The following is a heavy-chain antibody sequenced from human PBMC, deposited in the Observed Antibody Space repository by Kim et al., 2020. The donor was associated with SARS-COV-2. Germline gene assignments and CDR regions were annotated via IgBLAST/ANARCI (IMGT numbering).Heavy chain of an antibody. CDR1: GYTFTSYG. D-gene: IGHD4-17*01. J-gene: IGHJ6*02. V-gene: IGHV1-18*04. CDR2: ISAYNGNT. Sequence: ASVKVSCKASGYTFTSYGISWVRQAPGQGLEWMGWISAYNGNTNYAQKLQGRVTMTTDTSTSTAYMELRSLRSDDTAVYYCARYDYGDQKYYYYGMDVWGQGTTVTVSS. CDR3: ARYDYGDQKYYYYGMDV.